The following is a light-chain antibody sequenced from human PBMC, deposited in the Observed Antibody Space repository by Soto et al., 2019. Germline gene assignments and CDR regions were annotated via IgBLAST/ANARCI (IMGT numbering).Light chain of an antibody. CDR1: QSISSW. Sequence: DIQMTQSPSTLSASVGDRVTITCRASQSISSWLAWYQQKPGKAPNLLIYKASSLESGVLSRFGGSGSGTQFTRTISSLQPADFATYYCQQYYSYPLTFGGGTKVEIK. CDR2: KAS. V-gene: IGKV1-5*03. CDR3: QQYYSYPLT. J-gene: IGKJ4*01.